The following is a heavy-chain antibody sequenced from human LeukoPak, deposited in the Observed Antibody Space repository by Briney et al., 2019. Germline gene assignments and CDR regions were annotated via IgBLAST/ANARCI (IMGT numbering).Heavy chain of an antibody. CDR3: ARDSGSDWWDH. V-gene: IGHV1-3*01. CDR1: GYTFTSYY. CDR2: INAGNGNT. D-gene: IGHD5-12*01. J-gene: IGHJ5*02. Sequence: ASVKVSCKASGYTFTSYYMHWVRQAPGQRLEWMGWINAGNGNTKYSEKFQGRVIITRDTSASTAYMELSSLRSEDTAVYYCARDSGSDWWDHWGQGTLVTVSS.